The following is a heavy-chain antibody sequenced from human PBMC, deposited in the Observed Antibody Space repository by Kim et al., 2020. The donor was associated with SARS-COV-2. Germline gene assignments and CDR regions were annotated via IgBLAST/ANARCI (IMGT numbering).Heavy chain of an antibody. D-gene: IGHD7-27*01. CDR1: GYTFTTYV. V-gene: IGHV1-3*01. Sequence: ASVKVSCKAPGYTFTTYVLHWVRQAPGQRLEWLGWIHAGNGNTKYSQRFQDRVTFTRDTSASTAYMELSSLRSEDTAVYFCARGTVSTGVPFDPWGQGTLVTVSS. J-gene: IGHJ5*02. CDR3: ARGTVSTGVPFDP. CDR2: IHAGNGNT.